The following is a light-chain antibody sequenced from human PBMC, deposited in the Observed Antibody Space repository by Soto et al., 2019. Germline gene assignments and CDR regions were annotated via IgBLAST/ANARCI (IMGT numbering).Light chain of an antibody. Sequence: SYELTQPPSVSVAPGQTARITCGGNNIGSNSVHWYQQKPGQATVLVVYVDSDRPSGIPERFSGSNSGNTATLTISRVEAGDEADYYCQVWDSSSDHYGFGTGTTVTV. V-gene: IGLV3-21*02. CDR1: NIGSNS. J-gene: IGLJ1*01. CDR2: VDS. CDR3: QVWDSSSDHYG.